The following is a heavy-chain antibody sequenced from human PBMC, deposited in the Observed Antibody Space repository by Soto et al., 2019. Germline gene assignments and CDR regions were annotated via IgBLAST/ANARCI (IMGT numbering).Heavy chain of an antibody. CDR2: INPNSGGT. CDR3: AREYSSGYFDP. CDR1: VYTFTGYF. V-gene: IGHV1-2*04. D-gene: IGHD3-22*01. J-gene: IGHJ5*02. Sequence: ASVKGSCKAAVYTFTGYFMHWVRQAPGQGLEWMGWINPNSGGTNYAQKFQGWVTMTRDTSISTAYMELSRLRSDDTAVYYCAREYSSGYFDPWGQGTLVTVSS.